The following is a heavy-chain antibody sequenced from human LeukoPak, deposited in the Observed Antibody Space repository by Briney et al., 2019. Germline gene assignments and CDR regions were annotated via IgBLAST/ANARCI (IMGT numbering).Heavy chain of an antibody. CDR1: GGSISSSSYY. CDR2: IYYSGST. D-gene: IGHD1-7*01. J-gene: IGHJ3*02. Sequence: PSETLSLTCTVSGGSISSSSYYWGWIRQPPGKGLEWIGYIYYSGSTNYNPSLKSRVTISVDTSKNQFSLKLSSVTAADTAVYYCARSNPLELPGLLAFDIWGQGTMVTVSS. V-gene: IGHV4-61*05. CDR3: ARSNPLELPGLLAFDI.